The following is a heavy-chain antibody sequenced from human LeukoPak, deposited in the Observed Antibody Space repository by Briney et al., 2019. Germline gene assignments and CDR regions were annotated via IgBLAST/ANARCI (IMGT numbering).Heavy chain of an antibody. CDR1: GFTFSSYA. J-gene: IGHJ5*02. D-gene: IGHD3-9*01. CDR2: ISGSGGST. Sequence: GGSLRLSCAASGFTFSSYAMSWVRQAPGKGLEWVSSISGSGGSTYYADSVKGRFTISRDNSKNTLYLQMNSLRAEDTAVYYCAKVSFYGWLWPWGQGTLVTVSS. V-gene: IGHV3-23*01. CDR3: AKVSFYGWLWP.